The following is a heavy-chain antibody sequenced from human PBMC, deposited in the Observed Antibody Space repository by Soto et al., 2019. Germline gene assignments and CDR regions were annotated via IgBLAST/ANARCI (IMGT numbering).Heavy chain of an antibody. Sequence: QVQLVQSGAEVKKPGSSVKVSCKASGGTFSSYAISWVRQAPGQGLEGMGGIIPIFGTANYAQKIQVRVKITADESTSTAYMELSSLRSEDTAVYCCARDPQYGDYESDTGWGQGTLVTVSS. J-gene: IGHJ4*02. CDR3: ARDPQYGDYESDTG. D-gene: IGHD4-17*01. V-gene: IGHV1-69*01. CDR2: IIPIFGTA. CDR1: GGTFSSYA.